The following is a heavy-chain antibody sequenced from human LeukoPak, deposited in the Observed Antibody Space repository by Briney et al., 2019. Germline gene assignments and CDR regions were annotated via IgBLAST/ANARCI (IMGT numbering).Heavy chain of an antibody. J-gene: IGHJ5*02. Sequence: ASVKVSCKVSGYTLTELSMHWVRQAPGKGLEWMGGFDPEDGETIYAQKFQGRVTMTEDTSTDTAYMGLSSLRSEDTAVYYCATQLAYCGGDCYWDPWGQGTLVTVSS. CDR2: FDPEDGET. CDR1: GYTLTELS. CDR3: ATQLAYCGGDCYWDP. V-gene: IGHV1-24*01. D-gene: IGHD2-21*02.